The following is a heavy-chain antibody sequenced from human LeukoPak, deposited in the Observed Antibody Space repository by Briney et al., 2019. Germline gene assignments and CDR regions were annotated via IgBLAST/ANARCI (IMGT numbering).Heavy chain of an antibody. J-gene: IGHJ4*02. Sequence: GGSLRLSCAASGFTFSSYWMSWVRQAPGKGLEWVANIKQDGSEKYYVDSVKGRFTISRDNAKNSLYLQMNSLRAEDTAVYYCARGDPSWGVVVISEAHYWGQGTLVTVSS. D-gene: IGHD3-22*01. CDR2: IKQDGSEK. V-gene: IGHV3-7*01. CDR3: ARGDPSWGVVVISEAHY. CDR1: GFTFSSYW.